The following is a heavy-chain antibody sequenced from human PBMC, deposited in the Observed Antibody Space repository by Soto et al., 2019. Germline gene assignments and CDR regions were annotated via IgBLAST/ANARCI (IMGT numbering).Heavy chain of an antibody. CDR2: INPDGGST. D-gene: IGHD6-13*01. Sequence: QVQLVQSGAEVKKPGASVQVSCKASGYTFTNYYMHWVRQAPGQGLEWMGVINPDGGSTSYAQKFQGRXXMXRXXSTSTVYMELSSLKSEDTAVYYCARDTYRSSSFDYWGQGTLVTVSS. CDR1: GYTFTNYY. J-gene: IGHJ4*02. V-gene: IGHV1-46*01. CDR3: ARDTYRSSSFDY.